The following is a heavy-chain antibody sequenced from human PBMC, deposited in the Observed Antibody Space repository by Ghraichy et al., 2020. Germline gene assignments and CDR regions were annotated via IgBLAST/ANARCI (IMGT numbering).Heavy chain of an antibody. CDR1: GGSFSGYY. V-gene: IGHV4-34*01. Sequence: SETLSLTCAVYGGSFSGYYWSWIRQPPGKGLEWIGEINHSGSTNYNPSLKSRVTISVDTSKNQFSLKLSSVTAADTAVYYCAAPGVPAAGLGTTTGLDYWGQGTLVTVSS. J-gene: IGHJ4*02. CDR3: AAPGVPAAGLGTTTGLDY. D-gene: IGHD2-2*01. CDR2: INHSGST.